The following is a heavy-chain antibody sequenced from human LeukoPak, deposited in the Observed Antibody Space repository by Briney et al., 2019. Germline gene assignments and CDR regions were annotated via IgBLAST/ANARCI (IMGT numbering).Heavy chain of an antibody. J-gene: IGHJ4*02. Sequence: GGSLRLSCAASGFTLSSYAMSWVRQAPGKGLEWVSAISGSGDTIYYADSVRGRFTVSRDNSKNTMYLQMNSLRAEDTAIYYCFREGGDWGQGTLVTVSS. D-gene: IGHD3-10*01. CDR2: ISGSGDTI. CDR3: FREGGD. V-gene: IGHV3-23*01. CDR1: GFTLSSYA.